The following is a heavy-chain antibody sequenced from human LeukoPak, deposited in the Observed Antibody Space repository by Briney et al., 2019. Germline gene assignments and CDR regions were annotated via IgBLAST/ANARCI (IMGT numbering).Heavy chain of an antibody. CDR3: ARDKSSGWSFDY. CDR2: IYYSGST. J-gene: IGHJ4*02. CDR1: GGSISSYY. D-gene: IGHD6-19*01. Sequence: SETLSLTCTVSGGSISSYYWSWLRQPPGKGLEWLGYIYYSGSTNYNPSLKSRVTISVDTSKNQFSLKLSSVTAADTAAYYCARDKSSGWSFDYWGQGTLVTVSS. V-gene: IGHV4-59*01.